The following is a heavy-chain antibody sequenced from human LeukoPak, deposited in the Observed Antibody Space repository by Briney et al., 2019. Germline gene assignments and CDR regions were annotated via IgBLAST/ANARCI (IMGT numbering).Heavy chain of an antibody. J-gene: IGHJ4*02. Sequence: ASVEVSCKASGYTFTSYYMHWVRQAPGQGLEWMGIINPSGGSTSYAQKFQGRVTMTRDTSTSTAYMELRSLRSDDTAVYYCAREMYSSNWTLDYWGQGTLVTVSS. CDR1: GYTFTSYY. D-gene: IGHD6-13*01. CDR3: AREMYSSNWTLDY. V-gene: IGHV1-46*01. CDR2: INPSGGST.